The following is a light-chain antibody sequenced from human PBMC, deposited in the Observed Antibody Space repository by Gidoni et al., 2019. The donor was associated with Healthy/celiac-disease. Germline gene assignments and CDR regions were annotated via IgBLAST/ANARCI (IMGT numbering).Light chain of an antibody. Sequence: EIVMTPSPATLSVSPGERATLSCRASQSVSSNLAWYQQKPGQAPRLLIHGASTRATGIPARFSGSGSGTEFTLTISSLQSEDFAVYYCQQYNNWPWTFGQXTKVEIK. V-gene: IGKV3-15*01. CDR1: QSVSSN. CDR3: QQYNNWPWT. CDR2: GAS. J-gene: IGKJ1*01.